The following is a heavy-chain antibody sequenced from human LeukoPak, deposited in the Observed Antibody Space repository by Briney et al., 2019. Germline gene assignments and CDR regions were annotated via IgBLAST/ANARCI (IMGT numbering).Heavy chain of an antibody. J-gene: IGHJ4*02. CDR1: GRSINNGYF. CDR3: ARDRGALGATVPAIFAVNFFDS. V-gene: IGHV4-38-2*02. Sequence: SETLFLTCTVSGRSINNGYFWGWIRQPPGKGLEWIASIHHSGTASYNPSLESRVTISVDTSKNQFSLRLSSVTAADTAVYYCARDRGALGATVPAIFAVNFFDSWGQGTLGTVSS. CDR2: IHHSGTA. D-gene: IGHD2-2*02.